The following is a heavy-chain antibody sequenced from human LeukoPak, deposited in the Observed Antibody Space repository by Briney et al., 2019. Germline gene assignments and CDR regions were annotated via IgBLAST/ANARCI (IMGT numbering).Heavy chain of an antibody. J-gene: IGHJ3*02. CDR3: ARLRLYGDFDI. D-gene: IGHD4-17*01. V-gene: IGHV3-7*01. CDR2: IKQDGREK. Sequence: GGSLRLSCAASGFTFSSYWMSWVRQAPGKGLEWVANIKQDGREKYYVDSVKGRFTISRDNAKNSLYLQMNSLRAEDTAVYYCARLRLYGDFDIWGQGTMVTVSS. CDR1: GFTFSSYW.